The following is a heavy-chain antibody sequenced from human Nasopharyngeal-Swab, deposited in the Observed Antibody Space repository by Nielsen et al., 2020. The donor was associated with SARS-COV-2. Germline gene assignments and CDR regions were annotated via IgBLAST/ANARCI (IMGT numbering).Heavy chain of an antibody. J-gene: IGHJ3*02. V-gene: IGHV1-8*01. Sequence: ASVKVSCKASGYTFTSYDINWVRQATGQGLEWMGWMNPNSGNTGYAQKFRGRVTMTRNTSISTAYMELSSLRSEDTAVYYCARGHVLRYFDWLVKQINAFDIWGQGTMVTVSS. CDR2: MNPNSGNT. CDR3: ARGHVLRYFDWLVKQINAFDI. D-gene: IGHD3-9*01. CDR1: GYTFTSYD.